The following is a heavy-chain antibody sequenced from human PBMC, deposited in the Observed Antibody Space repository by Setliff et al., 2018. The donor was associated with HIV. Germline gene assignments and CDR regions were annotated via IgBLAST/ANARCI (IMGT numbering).Heavy chain of an antibody. CDR3: AKDRGVGATGSVFDI. Sequence: ASVKVSCKTSGCTFTSYYMHWIRQAPGQGLEWMGMIDPMMGITTNAQKLQGRVTMTRDTSASTVYMNLRSLKSEDTAMYYCAKDRGVGATGSVFDIWGQGTMVTVSS. V-gene: IGHV1-46*01. D-gene: IGHD1-26*01. J-gene: IGHJ3*02. CDR2: IDPMMGIT. CDR1: GCTFTSYY.